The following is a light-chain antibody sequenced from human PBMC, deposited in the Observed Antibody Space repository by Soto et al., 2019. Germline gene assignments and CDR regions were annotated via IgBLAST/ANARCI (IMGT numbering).Light chain of an antibody. CDR2: DAS. J-gene: IGKJ4*01. Sequence: EIVMAQSPATLSVSPGEGATLSCRASQTVYSNLAWYQQKPGQAPRLLIDDASTRATGIPARFSGRVSGTEFTLTISSLQSEDFAGYYCQQYNKWPLTFGGGTKVEIK. V-gene: IGKV3-15*01. CDR1: QTVYSN. CDR3: QQYNKWPLT.